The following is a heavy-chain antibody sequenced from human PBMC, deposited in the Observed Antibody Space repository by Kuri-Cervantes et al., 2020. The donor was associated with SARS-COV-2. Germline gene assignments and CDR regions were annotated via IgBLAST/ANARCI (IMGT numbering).Heavy chain of an antibody. V-gene: IGHV3-21*01. J-gene: IGHJ4*02. Sequence: GGSLRLSCAASGFSFSYYGMHWVRQAPGKGLEWVSSISSSSSYIYYADSVKGRFTISRDNAKNSLYLQMNSLRAEDTAVYYCARDKIARDGVDYWGQGTLVTVSS. CDR3: ARDKIARDGVDY. CDR1: GFSFSYYG. D-gene: IGHD5-24*01. CDR2: ISSSSSYI.